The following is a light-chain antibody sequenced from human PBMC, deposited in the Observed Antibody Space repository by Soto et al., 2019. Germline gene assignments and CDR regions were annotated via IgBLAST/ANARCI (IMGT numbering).Light chain of an antibody. Sequence: DIVMTQSPLSLPVTPGEPASISCRSSQSLLHSNGYTYLDWYLQKTGQSPQLLIYLASNRAYGVPDRFSGSGSGTDFTLKISRVEAEDVGVYYCMQTLQTPTFGQGTRLEIK. CDR3: MQTLQTPT. J-gene: IGKJ5*01. CDR1: QSLLHSNGYTY. CDR2: LAS. V-gene: IGKV2-28*01.